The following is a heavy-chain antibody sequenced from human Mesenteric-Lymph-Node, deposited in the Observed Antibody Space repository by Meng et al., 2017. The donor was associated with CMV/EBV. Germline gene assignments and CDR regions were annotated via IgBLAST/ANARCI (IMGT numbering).Heavy chain of an antibody. V-gene: IGHV4-34*01. CDR3: ASERWLQLGGFDY. D-gene: IGHD5-24*01. CDR1: GGSFSGYY. Sequence: SETLSPTCAVYGGSFSGYYWSWIRQLPGKGLEWIGEINHSGSTNYNPSLKSRVTISVDTSKNQFSLKLSSVTAADTAVYYCASERWLQLGGFDYWGQGTLVTVSS. CDR2: INHSGST. J-gene: IGHJ4*02.